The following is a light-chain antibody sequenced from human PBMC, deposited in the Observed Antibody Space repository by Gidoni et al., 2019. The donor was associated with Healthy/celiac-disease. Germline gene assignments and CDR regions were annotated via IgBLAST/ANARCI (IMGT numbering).Light chain of an antibody. CDR1: QSVSSY. CDR2: DAS. CDR3: QQRSNWPPAVT. J-gene: IGKJ4*01. V-gene: IGKV3-11*01. Sequence: IVLTRSPAHLSLSPGERATLSCRASQSVSSYLAWYQQKHGQAPRLLIYDASNRATRIPARFSGSGSGTDFTLTISILEPEDFAVYYCQQRSNWPPAVTFGGGTKVEIK.